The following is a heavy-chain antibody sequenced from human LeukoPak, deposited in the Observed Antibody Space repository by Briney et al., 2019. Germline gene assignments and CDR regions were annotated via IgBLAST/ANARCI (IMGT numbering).Heavy chain of an antibody. CDR3: ARASGDYVF. CDR1: GFTFSSYE. Sequence: VGSLRLSCAASGFTFSSYEMNWGRQAPGQGLEWVSYISSSGSTIYYADSVKCRFTISRDNAKNSLYLQMNSLRAEDTAVYYCARASGDYVFWGQGTLVTVSS. D-gene: IGHD4-17*01. V-gene: IGHV3-48*03. J-gene: IGHJ4*02. CDR2: ISSSGSTI.